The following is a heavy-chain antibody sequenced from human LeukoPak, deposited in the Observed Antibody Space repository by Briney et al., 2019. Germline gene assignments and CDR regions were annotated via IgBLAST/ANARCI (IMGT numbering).Heavy chain of an antibody. Sequence: SETLSLTCTVSGGSISSGDYYWSWIRQPPGKGLEWIGYIYYSGSTYYNPSLKSRVTISVDTSKNQFSLKLSSVTAADTAVYYCARDIVVVSAAHYYYYYMDVWGKGTTVSVSS. J-gene: IGHJ6*03. D-gene: IGHD2-2*01. CDR3: ARDIVVVSAAHYYYYYMDV. CDR1: GGSISSGDYY. V-gene: IGHV4-30-4*08. CDR2: IYYSGST.